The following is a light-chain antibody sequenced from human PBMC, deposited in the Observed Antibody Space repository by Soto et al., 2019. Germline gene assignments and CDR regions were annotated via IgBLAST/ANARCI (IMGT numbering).Light chain of an antibody. CDR3: QQFCSYSRT. CDR1: QSISSW. CDR2: SAS. V-gene: IGKV1-5*01. J-gene: IGKJ1*01. Sequence: DIQMTQSPSTLSASVGDRVTITCRASQSISSWLAWYQQKPGKAPKLLIYSASNLDSGVPSRFSGSGSGTEFTLTISSLQPDDFATYYCQQFCSYSRTFGQGTKV.